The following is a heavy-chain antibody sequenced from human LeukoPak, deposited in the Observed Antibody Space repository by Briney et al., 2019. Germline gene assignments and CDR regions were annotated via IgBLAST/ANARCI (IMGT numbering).Heavy chain of an antibody. CDR2: IYTSGST. Sequence: TASETLSLTCTVFGGSISSYYWSWIRQPPGKGLEWIGYIYTSGSTNYNPSLKSRVTISVDTSKNQFSLKLSSVTAADTAVYYCARRVAAAGTFDPWGQGTLVTVSS. V-gene: IGHV4-4*09. CDR3: ARRVAAAGTFDP. J-gene: IGHJ5*02. CDR1: GGSISSYY. D-gene: IGHD6-13*01.